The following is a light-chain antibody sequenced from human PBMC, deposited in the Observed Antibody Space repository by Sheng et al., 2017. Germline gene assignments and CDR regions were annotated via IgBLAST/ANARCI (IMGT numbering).Light chain of an antibody. J-gene: IGKJ4*01. CDR3: QQYGDSPLT. Sequence: EIVLTQSPGTLSLSPGERATFSCRASQSVSSNSLAWYQHKPGQPPRLLIYDASTRASGIPERFTGSGSGTDFTLTITRLEPEDFAVYSCQQYGDSPLTFGGGTKVEIK. CDR2: DAS. CDR1: QSVSSNS. V-gene: IGKV3-20*01.